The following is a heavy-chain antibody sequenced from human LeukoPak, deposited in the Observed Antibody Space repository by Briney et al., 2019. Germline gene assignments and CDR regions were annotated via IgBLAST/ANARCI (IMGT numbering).Heavy chain of an antibody. J-gene: IGHJ4*02. CDR3: TKAGCSSTTCYSNH. Sequence: LRLSCAASGFTFSSYAMHWVRQAPGKGLEWVSSISWNSGTIGYADSVKGRVTISRDNAKNSLYLQMNSLKAEDTALYFCTKAGCSSTTCYSNHWGQGTLVTVSS. V-gene: IGHV3-9*01. D-gene: IGHD2-2*01. CDR2: ISWNSGTI. CDR1: GFTFSSYA.